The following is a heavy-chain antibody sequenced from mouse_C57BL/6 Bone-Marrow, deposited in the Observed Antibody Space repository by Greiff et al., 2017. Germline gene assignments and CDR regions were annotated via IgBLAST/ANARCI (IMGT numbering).Heavy chain of an antibody. V-gene: IGHV5-17*01. D-gene: IGHD2-10*02. Sequence: EVKLVESGGGLVKPGGSLKLSCAASGFTFSDYGMHWVRQAPEKGLEWVAYISSGSSTIYYADTVKGRFTISRDNAKNTLFLQMTSLRSEDTAMYYCARRYGNYAYFDVWGTGTTVTVSS. J-gene: IGHJ1*03. CDR2: ISSGSSTI. CDR3: ARRYGNYAYFDV. CDR1: GFTFSDYG.